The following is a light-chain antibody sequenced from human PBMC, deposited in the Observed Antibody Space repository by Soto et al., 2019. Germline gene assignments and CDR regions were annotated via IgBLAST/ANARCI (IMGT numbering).Light chain of an antibody. J-gene: IGKJ4*01. CDR2: GAS. CDR3: QQYGTSSTT. CDR1: QRVSSGY. Sequence: EIVLTQSPGTLSLSPGERATLSCRASQRVSSGYLAWYQQKPGRAPRLLIYGASSRATGIPDRFSGSGSGTDFTLTISRLEPEDFAVYYCQQYGTSSTTFGGGTKVDIK. V-gene: IGKV3-20*01.